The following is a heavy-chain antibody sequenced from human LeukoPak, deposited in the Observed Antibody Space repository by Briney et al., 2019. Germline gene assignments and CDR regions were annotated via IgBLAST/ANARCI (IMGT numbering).Heavy chain of an antibody. CDR1: EFTFSSYW. CDR2: IKQDGSEK. V-gene: IGHV3-7*01. J-gene: IGHJ3*01. D-gene: IGHD3-16*01. CDR3: VRGWGSNVYASAFDV. Sequence: GGSLRLSCTASEFTFSSYWMSWVRQAPGKGLEWVANIKQDGSEKDYVDSVKGRFTISRDNAKNTLYLQMNDLRAEDTAVYFCVRGWGSNVYASAFDVWGQGTMVTVSS.